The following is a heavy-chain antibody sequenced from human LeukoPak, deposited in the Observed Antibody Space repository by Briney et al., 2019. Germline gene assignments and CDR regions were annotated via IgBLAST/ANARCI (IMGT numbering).Heavy chain of an antibody. V-gene: IGHV3-73*01. D-gene: IGHD4-17*01. CDR3: TRLKDPYDYGDYVFDY. CDR2: IKSKTENYTT. Sequence: SGGSLRLSCAASGFTFRSYAIHWVRQAAGKGLEWVGRIKSKTENYTTAYAASVKGRFTVSRDDLKNTAYLQMNSLKTEDTAVYYCTRLKDPYDYGDYVFDYWGQGTLVTVSS. J-gene: IGHJ4*02. CDR1: GFTFRSYA.